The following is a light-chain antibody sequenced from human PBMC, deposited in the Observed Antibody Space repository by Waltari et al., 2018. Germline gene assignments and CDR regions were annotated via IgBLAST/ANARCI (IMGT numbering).Light chain of an antibody. CDR3: QQRANWPPLT. J-gene: IGKJ4*01. Sequence: EVVLTQSPATLSLSPGERATLSCRASQSVYNFLAWYQQKPGQAPRLLIYEASQRATGIPARFSGSGSGTDFTLTISNVESEDVAIYYCQQRANWPPLTFGGGTKVEIK. CDR2: EAS. CDR1: QSVYNF. V-gene: IGKV3-11*01.